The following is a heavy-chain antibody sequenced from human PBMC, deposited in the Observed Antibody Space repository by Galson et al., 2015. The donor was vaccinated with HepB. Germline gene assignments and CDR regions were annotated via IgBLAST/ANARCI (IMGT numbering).Heavy chain of an antibody. Sequence: QSGAEVKKPGESLKISCKGSGYSFTSYWIGWVRQMPGKGLEWMGIIYPGDSDTRYSPSFQGQVTISADKSISTAYLQWSSLKASDTAMYYCARLGADRIDLRYSGSYHGEFDYWGQGTLVTVSS. V-gene: IGHV5-51*01. CDR1: GYSFTSYW. J-gene: IGHJ4*02. CDR2: IYPGDSDT. CDR3: ARLGADRIDLRYSGSYHGEFDY. D-gene: IGHD1-26*01.